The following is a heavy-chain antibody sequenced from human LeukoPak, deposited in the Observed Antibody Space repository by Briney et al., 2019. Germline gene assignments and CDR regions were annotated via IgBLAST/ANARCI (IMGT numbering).Heavy chain of an antibody. CDR3: ARGHRDSGAYTRGYFDP. V-gene: IGHV3-53*01. Sequence: GGSLRLSCAASGFTVNSNLMSWVRQAPGKGLEWVSAIYGGDTTYYADSVKGRFTISRDISKNTMNLQMNSLRAEDTAVYYCARGHRDSGAYTRGYFDPWGQGTLVTVSS. J-gene: IGHJ5*02. CDR1: GFTVNSNL. D-gene: IGHD3-9*01. CDR2: IYGGDTT.